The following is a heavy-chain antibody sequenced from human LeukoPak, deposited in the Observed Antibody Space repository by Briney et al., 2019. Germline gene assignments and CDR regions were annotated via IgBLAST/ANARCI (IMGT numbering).Heavy chain of an antibody. CDR2: IDNRGST. V-gene: IGHV4-34*01. Sequence: SETLSLTCSVSGGSFSFYFWHWIRQPPGEGLDWIGEIDNRGSTQYKPSLRSRGIISIDTSGNHFSLKLTSVTAADTAVYFCARDSDSGFQWGQGMLVTVSS. CDR1: GGSFSFYF. J-gene: IGHJ4*02. CDR3: ARDSDSGFQ. D-gene: IGHD3-16*01.